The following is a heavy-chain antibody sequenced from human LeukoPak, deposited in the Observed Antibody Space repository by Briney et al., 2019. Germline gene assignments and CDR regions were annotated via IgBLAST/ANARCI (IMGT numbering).Heavy chain of an antibody. J-gene: IGHJ5*02. CDR2: IYPLESIT. V-gene: IGHV5-51*01. CDR3: ARLAPDYADYWFDP. Sequence: GESLKISCQTSGYDFSTKWIGWVRQMPGKGLEWMGIIYPLESITKYSPAFQGHVTLTADTSINTAFLQWTSLKASDTAIYYCARLAPDYADYWFDPWGPGTLVTVSS. D-gene: IGHD4-17*01. CDR1: GYDFSTKW.